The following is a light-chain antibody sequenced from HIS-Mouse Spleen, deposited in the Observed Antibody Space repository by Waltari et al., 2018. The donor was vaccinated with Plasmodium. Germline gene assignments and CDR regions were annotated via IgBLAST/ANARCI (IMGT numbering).Light chain of an antibody. CDR3: QTWDSSTDYV. Sequence: SYELTQPQSVSVSQGQTASRTCSGEKLGDKCACGYQQKPGRAHVRVIYQDSKRPSGIPERFSGSNSVNTATLTISGTQAMDEADYYCQTWDSSTDYVFGTGTKVTVL. J-gene: IGLJ1*01. V-gene: IGLV3-1*01. CDR1: KLGDKC. CDR2: QDS.